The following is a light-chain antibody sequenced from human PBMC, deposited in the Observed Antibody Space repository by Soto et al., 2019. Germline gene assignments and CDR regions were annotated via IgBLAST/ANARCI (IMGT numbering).Light chain of an antibody. CDR1: SSDIGGYNY. V-gene: IGLV2-14*01. Sequence: QSALTQPASVSGSPGQSITISCTGTSSDIGGYNYVSWYQQHPGKAPKLMIYDVNNRPSGVSNRFSGSKSVNTASLTISGLQAEDEADYYCSSYTSSSTAVFGGGTKLTVL. CDR3: SSYTSSSTAV. J-gene: IGLJ2*01. CDR2: DVN.